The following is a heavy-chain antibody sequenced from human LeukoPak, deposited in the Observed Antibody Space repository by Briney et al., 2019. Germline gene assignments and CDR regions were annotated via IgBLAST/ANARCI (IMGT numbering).Heavy chain of an antibody. J-gene: IGHJ6*03. CDR3: ARILYSSSSGYYYMDV. Sequence: SGPTLVNPTQTLTLNCTFSGFSLSTSGMCVSWIRQPPGKALEWLARIDWDDDKYYSTSLKTRLTISKDTSKSQVVLTMTNMDPVDTATYYCARILYSSSSGYYYMDVWGKGTTVAVSS. CDR2: IDWDDDK. V-gene: IGHV2-70*11. CDR1: GFSLSTSGMC. D-gene: IGHD6-13*01.